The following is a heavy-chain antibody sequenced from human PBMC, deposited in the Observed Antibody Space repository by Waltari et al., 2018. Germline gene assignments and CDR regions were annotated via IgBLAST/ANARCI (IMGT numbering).Heavy chain of an antibody. V-gene: IGHV4-59*11. Sequence: QVQLQESGPGLVKPSETLSLTCTVSGGSISSHYWSWIRQPPGKGLEWIGYIYYSGSTNYNPSLKSRVTISVDTSKNQFSRKLSSVTAADTAVYYCARADGSGYQEYYFDYWGQGTLVTVSS. CDR3: ARADGSGYQEYYFDY. CDR1: GGSISSHY. CDR2: IYYSGST. D-gene: IGHD3-3*01. J-gene: IGHJ4*02.